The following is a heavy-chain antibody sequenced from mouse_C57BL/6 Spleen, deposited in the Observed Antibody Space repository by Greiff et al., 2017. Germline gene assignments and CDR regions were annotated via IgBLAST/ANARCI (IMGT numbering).Heavy chain of an antibody. CDR1: GYAFSSSW. Sequence: QVQLKESGPELVKPGASVKISCKASGYAFSSSWMNWVKQRPGKGLEWIGRIYPGDGDTNYNGKFKGKATLTADKSSSTAYMQLSSLTSEDSAVYFCARLDSSGLYYFDYWGQGTTRTVSS. J-gene: IGHJ2*01. CDR2: IYPGDGDT. CDR3: ARLDSSGLYYFDY. V-gene: IGHV1-82*01. D-gene: IGHD3-2*02.